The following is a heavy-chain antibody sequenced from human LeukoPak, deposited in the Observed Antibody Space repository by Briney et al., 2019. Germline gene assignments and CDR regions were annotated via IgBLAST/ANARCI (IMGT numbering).Heavy chain of an antibody. CDR2: INHSGST. D-gene: IGHD3-10*01. J-gene: IGHJ4*02. CDR3: ARGRGVRGPWDY. V-gene: IGHV4-34*01. Sequence: PSETLSLTCAVYGGSFSGYYWSWIRQPPGKGLEWIGEINHSGSTNYNPSLKSRVTISVDTSKNQFSLKLSSVTAADTAVYYCARGRGVRGPWDYWGQGTLVTVSS. CDR1: GGSFSGYY.